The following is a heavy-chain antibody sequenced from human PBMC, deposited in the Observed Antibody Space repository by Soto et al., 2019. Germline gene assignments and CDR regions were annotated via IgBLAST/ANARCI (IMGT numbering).Heavy chain of an antibody. CDR2: IYYSGST. D-gene: IGHD3-3*01. CDR3: ARVVLGVWSGFSGMEV. J-gene: IGHJ6*02. CDR1: GGSISSYY. V-gene: IGHV4-59*01. Sequence: SETLSLTCTVSGGSISSYYWSWIRQPPGKGLEWIGYIYYSGSTNYNPSLKSRVTISVDTSKNQFSLKLSSVTAADTAVYYCARVVLGVWSGFSGMEVWGQGTTVTVSS.